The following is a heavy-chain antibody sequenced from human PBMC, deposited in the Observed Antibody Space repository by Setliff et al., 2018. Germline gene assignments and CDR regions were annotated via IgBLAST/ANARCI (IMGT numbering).Heavy chain of an antibody. CDR2: INHSGST. V-gene: IGHV4-34*01. CDR1: GASFSDYY. D-gene: IGHD5-18*01. J-gene: IGHJ6*02. CDR3: ARDRTAYNYGMDV. Sequence: SETLSLTCTVYGASFSDYYWGWIRQPPGKGLEWIAEINHSGSTKYNPSLMGRVTISVDPSKNQVSLKLSSATAADTAVYYCARDRTAYNYGMDVWGQGTTVTVSS.